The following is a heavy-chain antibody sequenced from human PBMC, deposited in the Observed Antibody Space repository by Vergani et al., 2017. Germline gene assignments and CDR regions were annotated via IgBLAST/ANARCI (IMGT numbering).Heavy chain of an antibody. J-gene: IGHJ4*02. D-gene: IGHD3-22*01. CDR2: IIPILGIA. Sequence: QVQLVQSGAEVKKPGSSVKVSCKASGGTFSSYAISWVRQAPGKGLEWMGRIIPILGIANYAQKFQGRVTITADKSTSTAYMEMSSLRSEDTAVYYCARACRYYDSSGYYQFDYWGQGTLVTVSA. V-gene: IGHV1-69*04. CDR1: GGTFSSYA. CDR3: ARACRYYDSSGYYQFDY.